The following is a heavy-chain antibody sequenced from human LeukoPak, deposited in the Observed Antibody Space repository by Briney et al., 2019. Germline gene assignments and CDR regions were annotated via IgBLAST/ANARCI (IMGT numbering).Heavy chain of an antibody. Sequence: SETLSLTCTVSGGSISNYYWSWIRQPAGKGLEWIGRINTSGRTNCNPSLKGRVTMSVDTSKNQFSLKLTSVTAADTAVYYCAREIATSGGNSRAFDYWGQGTLVTVSS. CDR1: GGSISNYY. CDR2: INTSGRT. J-gene: IGHJ4*02. CDR3: AREIATSGGNSRAFDY. D-gene: IGHD4-23*01. V-gene: IGHV4-4*07.